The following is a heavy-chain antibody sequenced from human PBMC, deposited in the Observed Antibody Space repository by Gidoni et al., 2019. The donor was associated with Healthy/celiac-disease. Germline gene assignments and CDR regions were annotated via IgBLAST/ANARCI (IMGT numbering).Heavy chain of an antibody. J-gene: IGHJ4*02. CDR3: ARDRYYDSSGYSGIDY. D-gene: IGHD3-22*01. CDR2: TYYRSKWYN. Sequence: QVQLQQSGPGLVKPSQTLSLTCAISGHRLSSHRAAWNWIRQSPSRGLEWLGRTYYRSKWYNDYAVSVKSRITINPDTSKNQFSLQLNSVTPEDTAVYYCARDRYYDSSGYSGIDYWGQGTLVTVSS. V-gene: IGHV6-1*01. CDR1: GHRLSSHRAA.